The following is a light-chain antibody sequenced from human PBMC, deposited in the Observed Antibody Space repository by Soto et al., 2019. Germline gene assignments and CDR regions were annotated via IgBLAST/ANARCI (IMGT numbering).Light chain of an antibody. V-gene: IGKV3-20*01. CDR2: GTS. Sequence: EIELTQSPCTLSLSPGERATLSCRASESVTSNFLAWYQQKPGLAPRLLIYGTSSRATGTPDRFSGSGSGTDFTLSISSLQPEDFAVYYCQQYGGSPRTFGQGTKVDIK. CDR1: ESVTSNF. CDR3: QQYGGSPRT. J-gene: IGKJ1*01.